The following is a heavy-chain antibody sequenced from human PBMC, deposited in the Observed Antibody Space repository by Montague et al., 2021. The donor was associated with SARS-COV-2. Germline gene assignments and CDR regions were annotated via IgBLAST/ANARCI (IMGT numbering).Heavy chain of an antibody. CDR3: AHKKSGWPTEFGY. D-gene: IGHD6-19*01. CDR1: GFSLTTSGVG. J-gene: IGHJ4*02. V-gene: IGHV2-5*01. CDR2: IYWNDDK. Sequence: LALVKPTQTLTLTCTFSGFSLTTSGVGVGWIRQPPGKALECLALIYWNDDKRYSPSLKNRLTVSKDTSRNQVVLTVTNMVPVDTATYYCAHKKSGWPTEFGYWGQGILVTVSS.